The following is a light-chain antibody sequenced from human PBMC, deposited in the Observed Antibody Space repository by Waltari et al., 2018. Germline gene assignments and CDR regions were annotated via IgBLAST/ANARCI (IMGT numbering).Light chain of an antibody. V-gene: IGLV3-21*02. CDR2: DDS. CDR3: QVWDSSSDHPSYV. J-gene: IGLJ1*01. CDR1: NIGSKS. Sequence: YVLTQPPSVSVAPGQTARITCGGNNIGSKSVHWYQQKPGQAPVLAVYDDSDRPSGLPERFSGSNSGNPATLTISRVEAGDEADYYCQVWDSSSDHPSYVFGTGTKVTVL.